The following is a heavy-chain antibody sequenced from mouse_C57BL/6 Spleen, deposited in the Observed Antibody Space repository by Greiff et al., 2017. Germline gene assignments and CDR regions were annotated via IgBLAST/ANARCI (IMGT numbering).Heavy chain of an antibody. D-gene: IGHD4-1*01. V-gene: IGHV5-6*01. CDR3: ARTGTAY. CDR1: GFTFSSYG. J-gene: IGHJ3*01. Sequence: EVKLMESGGDLVKPGGSLKLSCAASGFTFSSYGMSWVRQTPDKRLEWVATISSGGSYTYYPDSVKGRFTISRDNAKNTLYLQMSSLKSEDTAMYYCARTGTAYWGQGTLVTVSA. CDR2: ISSGGSYT.